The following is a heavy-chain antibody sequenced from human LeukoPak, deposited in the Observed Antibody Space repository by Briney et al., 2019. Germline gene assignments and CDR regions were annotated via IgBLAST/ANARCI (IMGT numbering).Heavy chain of an antibody. Sequence: GGSLRLSCAASGFTFSSYAMSWVRQAPGKGLEWVSAIRGSGDRTHYADSVKGRFTISRDNSKNTLYLQMNSLRAEDTAVYYCAKDSKIVGATFRSYHYMDVWGKGTTVTVSS. D-gene: IGHD1-26*01. CDR3: AKDSKIVGATFRSYHYMDV. CDR1: GFTFSSYA. V-gene: IGHV3-23*01. CDR2: IRGSGDRT. J-gene: IGHJ6*03.